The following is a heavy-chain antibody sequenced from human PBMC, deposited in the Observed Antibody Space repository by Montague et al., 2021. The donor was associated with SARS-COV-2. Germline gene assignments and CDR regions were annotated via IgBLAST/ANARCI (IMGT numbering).Heavy chain of an antibody. V-gene: IGHV2-5*02. J-gene: IGHJ4*02. CDR1: GFSLSTSGVG. CDR2: IYWDDDK. Sequence: PALVKPTQTLTLTCTFSGFSLSTSGVGVGWIRRPPGKALEWLALIYWDDDKRYSPSLKSRLTITKDTSKNQVVLTMTNVDPVDTATYFCAHRPGYNFGNPYFDYWGQGTLVTVSS. CDR3: AHRPGYNFGNPYFDY. D-gene: IGHD5-18*01.